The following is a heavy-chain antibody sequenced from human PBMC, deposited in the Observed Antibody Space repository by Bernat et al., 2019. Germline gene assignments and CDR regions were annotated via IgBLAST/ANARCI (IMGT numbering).Heavy chain of an antibody. V-gene: IGHV1-3*01. CDR1: GYTFTSYG. J-gene: IGHJ4*02. D-gene: IGHD1-1*01. Sequence: QVQLVQSGAEVKKPGASVKVSCKASGYTFTSYGMHWVRQAPGQRLEWMGWINACNGNTKYSQKFQGRVTITRDTSASTAYMELSSLRSEDTAVYYCARDNGSGTGYWGQGTLVTVSS. CDR3: ARDNGSGTGY. CDR2: INACNGNT.